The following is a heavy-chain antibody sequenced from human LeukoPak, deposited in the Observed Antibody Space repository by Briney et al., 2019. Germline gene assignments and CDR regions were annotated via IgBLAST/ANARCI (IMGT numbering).Heavy chain of an antibody. CDR2: ITSGGGNT. CDR3: AKDTYSYRAFDI. D-gene: IGHD5-18*01. CDR1: GCTFSGYA. Sequence: PGGSLRLSCAASGCTFSGYAMTSVRQAPGKGLEWVSGITSGGGNTYYAESVKGRFTISRDNSKNTLYLHLNSLRAEDTAVYYCAKDTYSYRAFDIWGQGTMVTVSS. J-gene: IGHJ3*02. V-gene: IGHV3-23*01.